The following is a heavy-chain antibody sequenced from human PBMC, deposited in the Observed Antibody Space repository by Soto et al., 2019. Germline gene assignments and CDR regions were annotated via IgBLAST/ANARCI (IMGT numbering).Heavy chain of an antibody. CDR2: ISAYNGNT. Sequence: SVKVSCKDSGYTFTSYGIIWVRQAHGQGLEWMGWISAYNGNTNYAQKLQGRVTMTTDTSTSTAYMELRSLRSDDTAVYYCASSGHKKIYYYGMDVWGQGTTVTVSS. V-gene: IGHV1-18*04. D-gene: IGHD3-10*01. J-gene: IGHJ6*02. CDR3: ASSGHKKIYYYGMDV. CDR1: GYTFTSYG.